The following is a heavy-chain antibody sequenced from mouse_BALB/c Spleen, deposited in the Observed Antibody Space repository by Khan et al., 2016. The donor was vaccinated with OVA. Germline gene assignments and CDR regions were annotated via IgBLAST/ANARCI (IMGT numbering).Heavy chain of an antibody. Sequence: VKLVESGPGLVAPSQSLSITCTISGFSLTNYGVHWVRQPPGKGLEWLVVIWSGGSTTYNSTLKSRLSISKDNSKSQVFLKMNSLQTDDTAIYYCARQPYYHYYIMDYWGQGIAVTVSS. CDR1: GFSLTNYG. J-gene: IGHJ4*01. V-gene: IGHV2-6-1*01. D-gene: IGHD2-10*01. CDR3: ARQPYYHYYIMDY. CDR2: IWSGGST.